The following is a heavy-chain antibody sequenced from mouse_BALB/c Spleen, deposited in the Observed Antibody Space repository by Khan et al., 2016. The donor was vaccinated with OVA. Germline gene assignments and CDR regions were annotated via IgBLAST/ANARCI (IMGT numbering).Heavy chain of an antibody. CDR3: ARREDI. D-gene: IGHD1-3*01. CDR1: GFSLTSYG. J-gene: IGHJ2*01. Sequence: QVQLKQSGPGLVAPSQSLSITCTVAGFSLTSYGVHWVRQPPGKGLEWLGVIWAGGSTTYNSALISRLSISTDNSKSQVFLKMNSLHTDDTAMYYCARREDIWGQGTTLTVSS. CDR2: IWAGGST. V-gene: IGHV2-9*02.